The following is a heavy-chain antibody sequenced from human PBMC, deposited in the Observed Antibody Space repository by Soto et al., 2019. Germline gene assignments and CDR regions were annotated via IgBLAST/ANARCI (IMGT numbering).Heavy chain of an antibody. CDR1: GGSISSSSYY. Sequence: QLQLQESGPGLVKPSETLSLTCTVSGGSISSSSYYWGWIRQPPGKGLEWIGSIYYSGSTYYNPSLKSRVTISVDTSKNQFSLQLSSVTAADTAVYYCARYWRDYDYVWGSYRAYNWFDPWGQGTLVTVSS. V-gene: IGHV4-39*01. D-gene: IGHD3-16*02. CDR3: ARYWRDYDYVWGSYRAYNWFDP. J-gene: IGHJ5*02. CDR2: IYYSGST.